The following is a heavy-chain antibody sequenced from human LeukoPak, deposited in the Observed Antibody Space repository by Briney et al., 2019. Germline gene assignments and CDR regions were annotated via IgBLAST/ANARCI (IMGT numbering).Heavy chain of an antibody. CDR3: AKWGDYDVFTGYYDADY. Sequence: PGASLRLSCAASGFTFSNYAMSWVRQAPGKGLEWVSAITGSGGSTYYANSVKGRFTTSRDNSKNTLYLQMNSLRAEDTAIYSCAKWGDYDVFTGYYDADYWGQGTLVTVSS. D-gene: IGHD3-9*01. CDR2: ITGSGGST. J-gene: IGHJ4*02. V-gene: IGHV3-23*01. CDR1: GFTFSNYA.